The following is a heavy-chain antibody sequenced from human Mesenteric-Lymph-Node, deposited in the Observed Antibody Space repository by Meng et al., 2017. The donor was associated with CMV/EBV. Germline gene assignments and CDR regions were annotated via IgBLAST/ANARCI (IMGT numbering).Heavy chain of an antibody. Sequence: ASVKVSCKASGYTFTSYGISWVRQAPGQGLEWMGWISAYNGNTNYAQKLQGRVTITTDESTSTAYMELSSLRSEDTAVYYCARNSLRGYSYGWSSLFDYWGQGTLVTVSS. V-gene: IGHV1-18*01. CDR1: GYTFTSYG. J-gene: IGHJ4*02. CDR2: ISAYNGNT. CDR3: ARNSLRGYSYGWSSLFDY. D-gene: IGHD5-18*01.